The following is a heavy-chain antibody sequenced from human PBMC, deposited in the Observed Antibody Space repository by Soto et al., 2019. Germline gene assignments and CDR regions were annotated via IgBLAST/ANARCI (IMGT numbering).Heavy chain of an antibody. V-gene: IGHV4-31*11. CDR3: ARDRHYYDSSGYYNWFDP. CDR1: GGSFSGYY. CDR2: IYYSGST. J-gene: IGHJ5*02. D-gene: IGHD3-22*01. Sequence: SETLSLTCAVYGGSFSGYYWSWIRQHPGKGLEWIGYIYYSGSTYYNPSLKSRVTISVDTSKNQFSLKLSSVTAADTAVYYCARDRHYYDSSGYYNWFDPWGQGTLVTVSS.